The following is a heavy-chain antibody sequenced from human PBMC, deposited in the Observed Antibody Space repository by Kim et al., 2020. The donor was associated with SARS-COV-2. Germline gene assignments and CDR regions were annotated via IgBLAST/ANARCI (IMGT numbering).Heavy chain of an antibody. D-gene: IGHD6-13*01. CDR3: AKNFFSRAVDGIYFDY. Sequence: GGSLRLSCAASGFAFSSYAMNWVRQAPGKGLEWVSAMSSADVDTYYADSVKGRFTISRDNSKNTLYLQMSSLRAEDTAVYYCAKNFFSRAVDGIYFDYWGQGTLVTVSS. CDR1: GFAFSSYA. J-gene: IGHJ4*02. V-gene: IGHV3-23*01. CDR2: MSSADVDT.